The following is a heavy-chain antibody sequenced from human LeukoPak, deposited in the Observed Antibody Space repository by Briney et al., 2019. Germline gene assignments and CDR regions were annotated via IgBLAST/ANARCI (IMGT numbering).Heavy chain of an antibody. CDR1: GYTFTSYG. CDR3: ARPQYYYDSSGYWDAFDI. V-gene: IGHV1-46*01. J-gene: IGHJ3*02. CDR2: INPSGGST. Sequence: AASVKVSCKASGYTFTSYGISWVRQAPGQGLEWMGIINPSGGSTSYAQKFQGRITMTRDTSTSTVYMELSSLRSEDTAVYYCARPQYYYDSSGYWDAFDIWGQGTMVTVSS. D-gene: IGHD3-22*01.